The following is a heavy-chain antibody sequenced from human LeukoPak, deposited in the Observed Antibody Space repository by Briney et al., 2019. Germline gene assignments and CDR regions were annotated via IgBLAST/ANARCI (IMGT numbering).Heavy chain of an antibody. CDR3: AREGDSSGYYPAYYFDY. D-gene: IGHD3-22*01. V-gene: IGHV1-18*01. CDR2: ISAYNGNT. CDR1: GYTFTSYG. J-gene: IGHJ4*02. Sequence: ASVKVSCKASGYTFTSYGISWVRQAPGQGLEWMGWISAYNGNTNYAQKLQGRVTMTTDTPTSTAYMELRSLRSDDTAVYYCAREGDSSGYYPAYYFDYWGQGTLVTVSS.